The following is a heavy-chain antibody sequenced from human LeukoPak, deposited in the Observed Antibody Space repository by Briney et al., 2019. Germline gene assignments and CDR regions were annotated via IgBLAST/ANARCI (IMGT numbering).Heavy chain of an antibody. CDR2: ICSSGNT. CDR3: ARDRGTDGSDQLDP. Sequence: SETLSLTCTVSGGSISSYCWIWIRQPAGKGLEWIGRICSSGNTIYNPSLKSRVTMSLDMTNTQFSLRLSSVTAADTAVYYCARDRGTDGSDQLDPWGQGTLVTVSS. CDR1: GGSISSYC. D-gene: IGHD3-10*01. J-gene: IGHJ5*02. V-gene: IGHV4-4*07.